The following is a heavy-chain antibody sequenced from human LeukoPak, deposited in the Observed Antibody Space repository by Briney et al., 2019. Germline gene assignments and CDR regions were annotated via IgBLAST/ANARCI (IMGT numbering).Heavy chain of an antibody. J-gene: IGHJ6*02. Sequence: GGSLRLSCAASGFTFSSYAIHWVRQAPGKGLEWLTFISYDGRNKYYADSVKGRFTISRDNSKNTLYLQMNSLRAEDTAVYYCARDSRRYCTNGVCYIRYGMDAWGQATTVTVSS. CDR1: GFTFSSYA. D-gene: IGHD2-8*01. CDR3: ARDSRRYCTNGVCYIRYGMDA. V-gene: IGHV3-30-3*01. CDR2: ISYDGRNK.